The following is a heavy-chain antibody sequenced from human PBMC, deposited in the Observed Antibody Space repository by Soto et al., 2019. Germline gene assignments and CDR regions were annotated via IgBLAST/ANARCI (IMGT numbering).Heavy chain of an antibody. Sequence: ASVKVSCKASGYTFTSYGISWVLQAPGQGLEWMGWISAYNGNTNYAQKLQGRVTMTTDTSTSTAYMELRSLRSDDTAVYYCARDRRSYDFWSGLFTGFDYWGQGTLVTVSS. CDR2: ISAYNGNT. J-gene: IGHJ4*02. CDR1: GYTFTSYG. V-gene: IGHV1-18*04. D-gene: IGHD3-3*01. CDR3: ARDRRSYDFWSGLFTGFDY.